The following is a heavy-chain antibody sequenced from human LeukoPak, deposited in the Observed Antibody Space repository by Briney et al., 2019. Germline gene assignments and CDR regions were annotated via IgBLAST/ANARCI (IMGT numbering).Heavy chain of an antibody. CDR1: GGSISSGGYY. V-gene: IGHV4-30-2*01. CDR2: MYQGGGT. D-gene: IGHD6-6*01. Sequence: KPSETLSLTCTVSGGSISSGGYYWSWIRQPPGEGLEWIGHMYQGGGTYYNPSLKSRVTISVDRSKNQFSLNLSSVTAADTAVYYCARAPVSVAARPGHFEYWGQGTLVTVSS. CDR3: ARAPVSVAARPGHFEY. J-gene: IGHJ4*02.